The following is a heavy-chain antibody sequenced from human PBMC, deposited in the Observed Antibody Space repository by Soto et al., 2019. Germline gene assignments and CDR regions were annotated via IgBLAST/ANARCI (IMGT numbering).Heavy chain of an antibody. CDR2: VSYDGSYK. V-gene: IGHV3-30*18. CDR1: GFTFSDYG. Sequence: QVQLVESGGGVAQPGRSLRLSCAVSGFTFSDYGMHWVRRAPGKGLEGVAVVSYDGSYKYYADSVKGRFTVSRDLSGNTLFLQMNSLRLEDTAVYFCAKEMYPRTVLDSSSPWGDYWGQGTLVAVSS. CDR3: AKEMYPRTVLDSSSPWGDY. J-gene: IGHJ4*02. D-gene: IGHD6-6*01.